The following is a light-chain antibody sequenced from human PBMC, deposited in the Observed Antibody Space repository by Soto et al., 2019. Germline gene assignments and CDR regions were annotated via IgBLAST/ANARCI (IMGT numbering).Light chain of an antibody. Sequence: DVVMTQSPLCLSVTLGQPASISCRSSQGLVYSDGNTFLNWFHQRPGQSPRRLIYQVSNRDSGVPDRFSGSGSGTDYTLTIRRVEAEDVGIYYCVQGTHWPWTFGQGTKVEIK. CDR2: QVS. J-gene: IGKJ1*01. V-gene: IGKV2-30*01. CDR1: QGLVYSDGNTF. CDR3: VQGTHWPWT.